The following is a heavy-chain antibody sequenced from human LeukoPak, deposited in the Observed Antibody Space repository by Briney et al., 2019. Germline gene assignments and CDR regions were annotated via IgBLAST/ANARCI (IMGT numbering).Heavy chain of an antibody. CDR2: IIPIFGTA. V-gene: IGHV1-69*06. CDR3: AREVVVAATKGEYFDY. D-gene: IGHD2-15*01. J-gene: IGHJ4*02. CDR1: GYTFTSYG. Sequence: SVKVSCKASGYTFTSYGISWVRQAPGQGLEWMGGIIPIFGTANYAQKFQGRVTITADKSTSTAYMELSSLRSEDTAVYYCAREVVVAATKGEYFDYWGQGTLVTVSS.